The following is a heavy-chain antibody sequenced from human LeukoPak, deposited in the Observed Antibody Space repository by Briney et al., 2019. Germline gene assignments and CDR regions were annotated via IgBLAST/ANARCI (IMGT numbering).Heavy chain of an antibody. CDR1: GFMFSDYA. D-gene: IGHD6-13*01. J-gene: IGHJ5*02. Sequence: AGGSLRLSCGACGFMFSDYAMHWVRQTPGKGLEWVGRIKTRGDGATTDLTAPVKGRFAISRDDSKSTLYLHMNSLTIDDTAVYYCTTEAPYTSGWFSWGQGTLVTVSS. CDR2: IKTRGDGATT. V-gene: IGHV3-15*05. CDR3: TTEAPYTSGWFS.